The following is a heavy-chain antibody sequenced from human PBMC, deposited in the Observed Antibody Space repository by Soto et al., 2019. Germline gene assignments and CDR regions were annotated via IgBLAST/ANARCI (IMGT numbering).Heavy chain of an antibody. V-gene: IGHV3-33*01. CDR2: IWYDGSNK. Sequence: GGSLRLSCAASGFTFSSYGMHWVRQAPGKGLEWVAVIWYDGSNKYYADSVKGRFTISRDNSKNTLYLQMNSLRAEDTAVYYCARRMTTVTTCYYYYGMHVWGQGTTVTVSS. D-gene: IGHD4-17*01. J-gene: IGHJ6*02. CDR1: GFTFSSYG. CDR3: ARRMTTVTTCYYYYGMHV.